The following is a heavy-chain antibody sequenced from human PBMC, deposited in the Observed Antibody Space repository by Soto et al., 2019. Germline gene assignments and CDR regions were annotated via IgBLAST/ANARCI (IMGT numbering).Heavy chain of an antibody. Sequence: GESLNISCKGSGYSFTSYWIGWVRQMPGKGLEWMGIIYPGDSDTRYTPSFRGQVTISADKSISTAYLQWSSLKASDTAMYYCARRVGATGEDYWGQGTMVTVSS. J-gene: IGHJ4*02. CDR3: ARRVGATGEDY. D-gene: IGHD1-26*01. CDR1: GYSFTSYW. CDR2: IYPGDSDT. V-gene: IGHV5-51*01.